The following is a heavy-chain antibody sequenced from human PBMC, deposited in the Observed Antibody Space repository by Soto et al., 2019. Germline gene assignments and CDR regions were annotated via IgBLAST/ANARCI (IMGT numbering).Heavy chain of an antibody. CDR2: IYYSGSV. D-gene: IGHD3-10*01. CDR1: GGSINGYY. Sequence: SETLSLTCTVSGGSINGYYWSWIRQPPGKGLEWIGYIYYSGSVQYSPSLRGRVTMSVETSQNQFSLRLNSVTAADTAVYYCARHYGSGTYPLDYWGHGTLVTVSS. V-gene: IGHV4-59*08. CDR3: ARHYGSGTYPLDY. J-gene: IGHJ4*01.